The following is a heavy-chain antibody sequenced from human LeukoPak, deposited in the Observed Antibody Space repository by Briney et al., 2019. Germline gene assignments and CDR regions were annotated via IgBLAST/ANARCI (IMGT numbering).Heavy chain of an antibody. CDR3: AKSIAVAGISWFDP. J-gene: IGHJ5*02. CDR1: GGSISSYY. V-gene: IGHV4-4*07. CDR2: IYTSGST. Sequence: SETLSLTCTVSGGSISSYYWSWIRQPAGKGLEWIGRIYTSGSTNYNPSLKSRVTISVDTSKNQFSLKLSSVTAADTAVYYCAKSIAVAGISWFDPWGQGTLVTVSS. D-gene: IGHD6-19*01.